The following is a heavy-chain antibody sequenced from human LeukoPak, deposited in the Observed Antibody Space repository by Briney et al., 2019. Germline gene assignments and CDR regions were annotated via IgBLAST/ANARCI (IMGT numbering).Heavy chain of an antibody. V-gene: IGHV3-11*04. J-gene: IGHJ4*02. CDR3: ARVMGNYASDY. Sequence: NPGGSLRLSCAASGFSFSDYYMSWIRQAPGKGLEWVSYISSSGDTMSYADSVKGRFTISRDNAKNSLYLQMSSLRAEDAAIYHCARVMGNYASDYWGQGALVTVSS. CDR1: GFSFSDYY. CDR2: ISSSGDTM. D-gene: IGHD1-7*01.